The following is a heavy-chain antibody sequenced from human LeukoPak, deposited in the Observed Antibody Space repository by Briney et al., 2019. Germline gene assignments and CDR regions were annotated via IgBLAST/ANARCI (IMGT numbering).Heavy chain of an antibody. CDR3: ARDHRGRYCSSTSCYKYYYCGMDV. Sequence: SETLSLTCTVSGGSISSGGYYWSWIRQHPGKGLEWIGYIYYSGSTYYNPSLKSRVTISVDTSKNQFSLRLSSVTAADTAVYYCARDHRGRYCSSTSCYKYYYCGMDVWGQGTTVTVSS. J-gene: IGHJ6*02. D-gene: IGHD2-2*02. CDR2: IYYSGST. V-gene: IGHV4-31*03. CDR1: GGSISSGGYY.